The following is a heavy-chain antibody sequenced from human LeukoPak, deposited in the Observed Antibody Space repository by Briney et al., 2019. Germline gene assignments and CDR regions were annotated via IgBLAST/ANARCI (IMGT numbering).Heavy chain of an antibody. D-gene: IGHD2-2*01. CDR3: ARRGYCSSTSCYEYWFDP. Sequence: PSETLSLTCTVSGGSISSSSYYWGWIRQPPGKGLEWIGIIYYSGSTYYNPSLKSRLTISVDTSKNRFSLKLSSVTATDTAVYYCARRGYCSSTSCYEYWFDPWGQGTLVTVSS. CDR2: IYYSGST. CDR1: GGSISSSSYY. J-gene: IGHJ5*02. V-gene: IGHV4-39*01.